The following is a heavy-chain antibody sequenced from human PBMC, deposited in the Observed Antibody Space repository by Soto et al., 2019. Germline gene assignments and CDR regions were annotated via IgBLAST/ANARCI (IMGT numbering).Heavy chain of an antibody. CDR1: GDTFSSYA. Sequence: QVQLVQSGAELKKTGSSVKVSCRASGDTFSSYAVNWVREAPGRGLEWMGRIITVLGTTYYAQNFKGRLTITAEKSTKTVYMELSSLRSEDTAVYYCARRRYCGYDCYHKHYYGMDVWSQDTTVTVAS. CDR3: ARRRYCGYDCYHKHYYGMDV. J-gene: IGHJ6*02. CDR2: IITVLGTT. V-gene: IGHV1-69*08. D-gene: IGHD2-21*01.